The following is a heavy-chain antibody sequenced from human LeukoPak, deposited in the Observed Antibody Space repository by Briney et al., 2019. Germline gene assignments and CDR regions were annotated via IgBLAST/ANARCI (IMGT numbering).Heavy chain of an antibody. CDR2: RKQDGSEK. V-gene: IGHV3-7*01. D-gene: IGHD6-13*01. J-gene: IGHJ4*02. Sequence: GGSLRLSCAASGFTLSSYWMSLVRQAPRKGLEWVANRKQDGSEKYYVDSVKGRFTISRDNAKNSLYLQMNSLRAEDTAVYYCARDSDSSSWYDGGFDYWGQGTLVTVSS. CDR3: ARDSDSSSWYDGGFDY. CDR1: GFTLSSYW.